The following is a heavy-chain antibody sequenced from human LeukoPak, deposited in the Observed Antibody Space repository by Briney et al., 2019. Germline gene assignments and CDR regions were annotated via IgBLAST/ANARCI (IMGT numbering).Heavy chain of an antibody. V-gene: IGHV4-34*01. Sequence: PSETLSLTCAVYGGSFSDYYWNWIRQPPGKGLEWIGEINYFGTTNYNPSLKSRVTISRDTSKKQFSLKVNSVTAADTAVYYCARDFDSWGQGTLVTVSS. J-gene: IGHJ4*02. CDR2: INYFGTT. CDR3: ARDFDS. CDR1: GGSFSDYY.